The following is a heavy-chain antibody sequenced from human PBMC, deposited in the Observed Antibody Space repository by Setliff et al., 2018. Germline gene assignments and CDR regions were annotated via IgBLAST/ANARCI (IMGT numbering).Heavy chain of an antibody. CDR3: RLWFEETWRDY. CDR1: GFRFSDLY. Sequence: GGSLRLSCAASGFRFSDLYMSWVRQVPGKGLEWLSKISGAGTTVYYADSVKGRFTISRDNSKNTLYLQMNSLRAEDTAVYYCRLWFEETWRDYWGQGTLVTVSS. V-gene: IGHV3-11*01. J-gene: IGHJ4*02. D-gene: IGHD3-10*01. CDR2: ISGAGTTV.